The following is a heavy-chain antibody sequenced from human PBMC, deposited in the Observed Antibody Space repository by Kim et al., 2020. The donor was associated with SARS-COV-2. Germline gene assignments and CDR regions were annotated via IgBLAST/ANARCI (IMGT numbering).Heavy chain of an antibody. Sequence: GGSLRLSCAASGFTFSSYSMNWVRQAPGKGLEWVSSIISSSSYIYYADSVKGRFTISRDNAKNSLYLQMNSLRAEDTAVYYCARAGLLNSFDFWSGNDAFDIWGQGTMVTVSS. D-gene: IGHD3-3*01. CDR2: IISSSSYI. CDR1: GFTFSSYS. J-gene: IGHJ3*02. V-gene: IGHV3-21*01. CDR3: ARAGLLNSFDFWSGNDAFDI.